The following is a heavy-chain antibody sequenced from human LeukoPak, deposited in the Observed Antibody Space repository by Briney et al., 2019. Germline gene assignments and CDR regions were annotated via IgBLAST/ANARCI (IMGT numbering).Heavy chain of an antibody. CDR1: GYTLTNNA. V-gene: IGHV1-3*01. Sequence: ASVKVSCKASGYTLTNNALHWVRQAPGQSLEWMGWINAENHNTKSAQKFQTRLTITTDTSASTAYMELNSLTSDDMAIYYCARGAAGSHYWFFDLWGRGTLVTVSS. CDR2: INAENHNT. CDR3: ARGAAGSHYWFFDL. J-gene: IGHJ2*01. D-gene: IGHD5-12*01.